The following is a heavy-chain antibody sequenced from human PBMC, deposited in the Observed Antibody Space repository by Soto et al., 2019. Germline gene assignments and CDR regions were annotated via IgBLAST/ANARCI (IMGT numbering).Heavy chain of an antibody. V-gene: IGHV3-23*01. CDR2: LSGSSATT. CDR1: GFIFDSYA. J-gene: IGHJ4*02. Sequence: EVQLLESGGGLVQPGGSLRLSCAASGFIFDSYAMSWVRQAPGKGLEWVSALSGSSATTYYADSVKGRFTISRDNSKNRVYLQMNSLRAEDTAVYFCAKDAKGASAPFFFDDWVQGTLVTVSS. CDR3: AKDAKGASAPFFFDD. D-gene: IGHD6-13*01.